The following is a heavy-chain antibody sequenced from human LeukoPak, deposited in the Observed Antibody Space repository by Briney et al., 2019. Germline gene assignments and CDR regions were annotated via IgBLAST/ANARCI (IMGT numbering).Heavy chain of an antibody. J-gene: IGHJ4*02. CDR1: GFSFRSHG. D-gene: IGHD3-9*01. CDR3: ARVWQYYDILTGGSTLDY. V-gene: IGHV3-23*01. Sequence: GGTLRLSCAASGFSFRSHGMNWVRQAPGKGLEWVSGISPRGDITYYKDSVRGRFTISRDNFKNTVSLQLNSLRAEDTAMYYCARVWQYYDILTGGSTLDYWGQGTLVTVSS. CDR2: ISPRGDIT.